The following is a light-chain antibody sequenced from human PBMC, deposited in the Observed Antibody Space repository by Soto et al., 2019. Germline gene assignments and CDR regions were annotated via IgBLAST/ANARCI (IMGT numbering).Light chain of an antibody. CDR2: GAS. Sequence: EVVLTQSPGTLSLSPGERATLSCRASQSISSSYLAWYQQRPGQAPRLLIHGASSRATGIPDRFSGSGSGTDFPLNISRLEHEDFAVYYCQQYGISSHTFGQGTKLEIK. J-gene: IGKJ2*01. CDR3: QQYGISSHT. V-gene: IGKV3-20*01. CDR1: QSISSSY.